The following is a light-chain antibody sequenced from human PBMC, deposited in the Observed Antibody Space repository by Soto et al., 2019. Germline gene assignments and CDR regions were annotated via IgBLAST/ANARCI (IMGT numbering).Light chain of an antibody. CDR3: QQHTQWPIT. V-gene: IGKV3D-15*01. CDR2: GIS. CDR1: QSVNSN. J-gene: IGKJ5*01. Sequence: EVVMTQSPATLSVSPGERATLSCRASQSVNSNYLAWYQQKPGQPPRLLIYGISTRATGIPDRFSASGSGTEFTLNISSLQPEDFAIYYCQQHTQWPITFGQGTRLEMK.